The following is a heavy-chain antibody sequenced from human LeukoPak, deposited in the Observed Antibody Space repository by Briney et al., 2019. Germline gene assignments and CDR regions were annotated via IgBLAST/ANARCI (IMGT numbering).Heavy chain of an antibody. CDR3: AREVSGSCGY. CDR2: ISSNGGST. Sequence: GGSLRLSCAASGFTFSSYAMHWVRQAPGKGLEYVSAISSNGGSTYYANSVKGRFTISRDNSKNTLYLQMGSLRAEDMAVYYCAREVSGSCGYWGQGTLVKGSS. D-gene: IGHD2-15*01. V-gene: IGHV3-64*01. CDR1: GFTFSSYA. J-gene: IGHJ4*02.